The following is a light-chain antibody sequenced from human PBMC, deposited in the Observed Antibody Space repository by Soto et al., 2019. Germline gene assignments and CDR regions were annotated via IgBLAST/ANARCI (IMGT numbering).Light chain of an antibody. V-gene: IGKV1-5*01. CDR1: QSISSW. J-gene: IGKJ1*01. CDR3: QQYNTYPAT. Sequence: IQITKYRNSLAEAAGVGLAVTCRASQSISSWLAWYQHKPGKAPKLLIYDASNLDSGVPSRFSGSGSGTEFSLTISRLQPDDCATYYCQQYNTYPATCGQGTKVDIK. CDR2: DAS.